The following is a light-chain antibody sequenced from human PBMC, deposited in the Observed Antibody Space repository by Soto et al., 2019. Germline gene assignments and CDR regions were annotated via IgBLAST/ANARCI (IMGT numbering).Light chain of an antibody. J-gene: IGLJ1*01. CDR2: DVT. V-gene: IGLV2-11*01. CDR1: SSDVGGYDY. CDR3: CSYTGSYSLYV. Sequence: QSVLTQPRSVSGSPGQSVTISCTGTSSDVGGYDYVSWFQHHPGKVPKLMIYDVTKRPSGVPDRFSASKSGNTASLTISGLQAEDEADYYCCSYTGSYSLYVFGTGTKVTVL.